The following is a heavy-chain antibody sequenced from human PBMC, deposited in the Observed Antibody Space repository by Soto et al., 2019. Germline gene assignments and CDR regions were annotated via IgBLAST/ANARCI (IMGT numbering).Heavy chain of an antibody. CDR3: VRDRDRRWFDP. CDR2: ISSDGSAT. Sequence: QLVESGGGLVKPGGSLRLSCTASGFIFSDFYMAWIRQAPWKGLEWVSYISSDGSATYKDSVKGRFTVSRDNAKDSLYLQMDSLRVEDTAIYYCVRDRDRRWFDPWGQGTPVTVSS. J-gene: IGHJ5*02. CDR1: GFIFSDFY. V-gene: IGHV3-11*01.